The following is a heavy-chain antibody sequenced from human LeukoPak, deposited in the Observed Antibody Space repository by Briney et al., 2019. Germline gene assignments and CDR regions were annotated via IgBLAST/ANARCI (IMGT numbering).Heavy chain of an antibody. Sequence: EASVTVSCKASGYTFTSYYMHWVRQAPGQGLEWMGIINPSGGSTSYAQKFQGRVTMTRDMSTSTVYMELSSLRPEDTAAYYCASERGYSYGLDYWGQGTLVTVSS. V-gene: IGHV1-46*01. CDR2: INPSGGST. J-gene: IGHJ4*02. D-gene: IGHD5-18*01. CDR3: ASERGYSYGLDY. CDR1: GYTFTSYY.